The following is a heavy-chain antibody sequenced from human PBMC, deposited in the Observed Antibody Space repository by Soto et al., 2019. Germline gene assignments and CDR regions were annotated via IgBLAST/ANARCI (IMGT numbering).Heavy chain of an antibody. CDR2: FSGSGGNI. J-gene: IGHJ6*02. Sequence: LRLSCVASGFTFTTHAMSWVRQSPGKGLEWVSTFSGSGGNIYYAEAVKGRLTISRDDSKNTLYLQMNSLRVEDTAVYYCAKDPPWTVGPLAMDVWGQGTTVTVSS. D-gene: IGHD3-10*01. CDR3: AKDPPWTVGPLAMDV. CDR1: GFTFTTHA. V-gene: IGHV3-23*01.